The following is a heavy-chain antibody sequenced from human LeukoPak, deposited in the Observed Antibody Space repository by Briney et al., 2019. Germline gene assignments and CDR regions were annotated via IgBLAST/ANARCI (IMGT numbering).Heavy chain of an antibody. J-gene: IGHJ6*02. CDR2: IGIAGDT. CDR1: GFTFNIYD. D-gene: IGHD6-13*01. Sequence: GGSLRLSCAASGFTFNIYDMHWVRQVTGKGLEWVSAIGIAGDTYYPGSVRGRFTISRENAKNSLYLQMNDLRAGDTAMYYCARDLVGAAPGTQPHYYGMDVWGQGTTVTVSS. V-gene: IGHV3-13*01. CDR3: ARDLVGAAPGTQPHYYGMDV.